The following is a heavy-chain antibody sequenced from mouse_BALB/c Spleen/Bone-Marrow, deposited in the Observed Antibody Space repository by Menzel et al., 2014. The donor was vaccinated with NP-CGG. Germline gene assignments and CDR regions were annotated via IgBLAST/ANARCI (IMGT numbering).Heavy chain of an antibody. CDR3: ARNSRIHYDYVGYAMDY. J-gene: IGHJ4*01. V-gene: IGHV2-2*02. Sequence: QVQLQQSGPGLVQPSQSLSITCTVSGFSLTTYGVHWVRQSPGKGLEWLGVIWSGGNTDYNAAFISRLSISKDNSKSQVFFKMNSLQANDTAIYYCARNSRIHYDYVGYAMDYWGQGTSVTVSS. D-gene: IGHD2-4*01. CDR2: IWSGGNT. CDR1: GFSLTTYG.